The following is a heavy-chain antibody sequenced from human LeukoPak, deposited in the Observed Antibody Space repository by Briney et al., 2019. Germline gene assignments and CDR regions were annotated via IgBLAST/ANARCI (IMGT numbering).Heavy chain of an antibody. D-gene: IGHD5/OR15-5a*01. CDR3: ARNRVYDDSAPDL. CDR2: LRYDGSDK. Sequence: GGTLRLSCAASGFTFRSYGMHWVRLAPGKGLDWVAFLRYDGSDKKYGDSVKGRFTISRDNSKNTLYLQMNSLGVEDTAVYYCARNRVYDDSAPDLWGQGTLVTVTS. CDR1: GFTFRSYG. J-gene: IGHJ5*02. V-gene: IGHV3-30*02.